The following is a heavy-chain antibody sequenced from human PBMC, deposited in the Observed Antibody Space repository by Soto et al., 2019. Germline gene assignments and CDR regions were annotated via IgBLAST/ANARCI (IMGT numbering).Heavy chain of an antibody. V-gene: IGHV4-31*03. J-gene: IGHJ4*02. CDR2: IYNIGNSGTA. CDR1: GASISSGGYY. D-gene: IGHD5-18*01. CDR3: ASYSVPDGDY. Sequence: QVQLQESGPGLVKPSQTLSLTCTVSGASISSGGYYWSWIRQLPGKGLEWIGYIYNIGNSGTAYCTPPLERRLTISIATSKNPSPLTLPSAPAADTAVHYCASYSVPDGDYWGQGTLVTVSS.